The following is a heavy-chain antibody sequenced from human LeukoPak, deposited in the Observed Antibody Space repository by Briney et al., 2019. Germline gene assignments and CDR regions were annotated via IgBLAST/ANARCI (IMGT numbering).Heavy chain of an antibody. CDR3: ASFPYYYDSSGSYNAFDI. V-gene: IGHV1-8*01. Sequence: GASVKVSCKASGYTFTSYDINWVRQATGQGLEWMGWMNPNSGNTGYAQKFQGRVTMTRNTSISTAYMELSSLRSEDTAVYYCASFPYYYDSSGSYNAFDIWGQGTMVTVSS. D-gene: IGHD3-22*01. CDR1: GYTFTSYD. J-gene: IGHJ3*02. CDR2: MNPNSGNT.